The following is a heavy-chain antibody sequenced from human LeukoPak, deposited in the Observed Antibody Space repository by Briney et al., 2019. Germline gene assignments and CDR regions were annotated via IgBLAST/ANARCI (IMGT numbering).Heavy chain of an antibody. CDR1: GFTFSSYW. V-gene: IGHV3-7*01. Sequence: TGGSLRLSCAASGFTFSSYWMSWVRQAPGKGLEWVANIKQDGSEKYYVDSVKGRFTISRDNAKNSLYLQMNSLRAEDTAVYYCARDKGPGWVAIEGSSSEFDYWGQGTLVTVSS. D-gene: IGHD6-6*01. J-gene: IGHJ4*02. CDR3: ARDKGPGWVAIEGSSSEFDY. CDR2: IKQDGSEK.